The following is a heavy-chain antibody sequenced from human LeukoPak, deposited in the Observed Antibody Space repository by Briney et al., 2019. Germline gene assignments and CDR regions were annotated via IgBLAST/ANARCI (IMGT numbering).Heavy chain of an antibody. CDR2: INPNSGGT. D-gene: IGHD6-13*01. V-gene: IGHV1-2*02. Sequence: WASVKVSCKASGGTFSSYAISWVRQAPGQGLEWMGWINPNSGGTNYAQKFQGRVTMTRDTSISTAYMELSRLRSDDTAVYYCARFLAAAGEDYWGQGTLVTVSS. CDR3: ARFLAAAGEDY. CDR1: GGTFSSYA. J-gene: IGHJ4*02.